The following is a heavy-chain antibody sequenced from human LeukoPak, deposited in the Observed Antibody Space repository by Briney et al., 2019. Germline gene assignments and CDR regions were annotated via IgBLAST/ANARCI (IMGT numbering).Heavy chain of an antibody. CDR3: ARGTGSYYSLGY. J-gene: IGHJ4*02. CDR1: GFTFSSYW. D-gene: IGHD1-26*01. Sequence: GGSLRLSCTASGFTFSSYWMHWVRQAPGKGLVWVSRINSDGSSTSYADSVKGRFTISRDNAKNTLYLQMDSLRAEDTAMYYCARGTGSYYSLGYWGQGTLVTVSS. CDR2: INSDGSST. V-gene: IGHV3-74*01.